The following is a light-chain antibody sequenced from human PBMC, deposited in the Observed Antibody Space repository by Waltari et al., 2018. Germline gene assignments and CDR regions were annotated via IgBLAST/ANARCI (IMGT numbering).Light chain of an antibody. CDR1: SSNVGNNY. J-gene: IGLJ2*01. Sequence: QSVLTQPPSASGTPGQRVTISCSGSSSNVGNNYVYWYQHLPGTAPKLLIYRDNQRPSGFPDRFSGSRSGTSASLAISGRRSEDEADYYCSAWDDSLSGVVFGGGTKLTVL. CDR2: RDN. CDR3: SAWDDSLSGVV. V-gene: IGLV1-47*01.